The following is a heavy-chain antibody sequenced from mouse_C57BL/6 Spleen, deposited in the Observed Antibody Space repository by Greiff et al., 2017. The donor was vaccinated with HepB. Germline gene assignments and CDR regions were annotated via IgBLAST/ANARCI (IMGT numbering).Heavy chain of an antibody. CDR3: ARTRTAQAHYAMDY. D-gene: IGHD3-2*02. Sequence: EVMLMESGGGLVKPGGSLKLSCAASGFTFSSYAMSWVRQTPEKRLEWVATISDGGSYTYYPDNVKGRFTISRDNAKNNLYLQMSHLKSEDTAMYYCARTRTAQAHYAMDYWGQGTSVTVSS. CDR2: ISDGGSYT. CDR1: GFTFSSYA. J-gene: IGHJ4*01. V-gene: IGHV5-4*03.